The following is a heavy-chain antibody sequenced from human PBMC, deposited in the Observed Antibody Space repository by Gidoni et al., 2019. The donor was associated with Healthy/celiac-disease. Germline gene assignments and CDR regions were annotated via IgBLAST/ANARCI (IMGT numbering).Heavy chain of an antibody. CDR3: TRRANDYGDYGVIPYYYYYGMDV. J-gene: IGHJ6*02. V-gene: IGHV3-73*02. Sequence: EVQLVESGGGLVPPGGSLKLACAAHGVTSGGSARHGVRLVSGNGLEWVGRIRSKANSYATAYAASVKGRFTISRDDSKNTAYLQMNSLKTEDTAVYYCTRRANDYGDYGVIPYYYYYGMDVWGQGTTVTVSS. D-gene: IGHD4-17*01. CDR2: IRSKANSYAT. CDR1: GVTSGGSA.